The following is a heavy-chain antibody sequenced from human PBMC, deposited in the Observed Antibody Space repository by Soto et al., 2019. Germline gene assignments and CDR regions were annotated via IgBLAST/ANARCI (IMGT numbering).Heavy chain of an antibody. CDR3: AREPMVGDTGYYFDY. Sequence: PGGSLRLSCAASGFTFSSYGMHWVRQAPGKGLEWVAVIWYDGSNKYYADSVKGRFTISRDNSKNTLYLQMNSLRAEDTAVYYCAREPMVGDTGYYFDYWGQGTLVTVSS. D-gene: IGHD1-26*01. CDR2: IWYDGSNK. CDR1: GFTFSSYG. V-gene: IGHV3-33*01. J-gene: IGHJ4*02.